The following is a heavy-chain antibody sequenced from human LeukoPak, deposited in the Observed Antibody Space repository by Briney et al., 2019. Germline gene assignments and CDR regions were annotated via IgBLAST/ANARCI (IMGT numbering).Heavy chain of an antibody. CDR1: GGSISSSTYY. J-gene: IGHJ4*02. CDR2: INHSGST. D-gene: IGHD5-24*01. V-gene: IGHV4-39*07. Sequence: SETLSLTCTVSGGSISSSTYYWGWIRQPPGKGLEWIGEINHSGSTNYNPSLKSRVTLSVDTSKNQFSLKLSSVTAADTAVYYCARGESSEMATMTHWGQGTLVTVSS. CDR3: ARGESSEMATMTH.